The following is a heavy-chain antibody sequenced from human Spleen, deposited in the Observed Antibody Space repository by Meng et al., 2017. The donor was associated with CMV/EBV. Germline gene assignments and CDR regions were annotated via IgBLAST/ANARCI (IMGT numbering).Heavy chain of an antibody. Sequence: GESLKISCAASGFTFSSYWMSWVRQAPGKGLEWVSAISGSGGSTYYADSVKGRFTISRDNSKDTLYLQMNSLRAEDTAVYYCARDVRGSDYYYGMDVWGQGTLVTVSS. D-gene: IGHD3-10*01. CDR2: ISGSGGST. V-gene: IGHV3-23*01. CDR3: ARDVRGSDYYYGMDV. CDR1: GFTFSSYW. J-gene: IGHJ6*02.